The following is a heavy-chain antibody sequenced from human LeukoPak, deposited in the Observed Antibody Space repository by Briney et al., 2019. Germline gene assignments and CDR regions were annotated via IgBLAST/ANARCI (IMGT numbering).Heavy chain of an antibody. CDR2: IKQDGSEK. Sequence: GGSLRLSCAASGFTFSSYWMSWVRQAPGKGLEWVANIKQDGSEKYYVDSVKGRFTISRDNAKNSLYLQMNSLRAEDTAVYYCAKDLEMATIYDAFDIWGQGTMVTVSS. J-gene: IGHJ3*02. CDR3: AKDLEMATIYDAFDI. D-gene: IGHD5-24*01. CDR1: GFTFSSYW. V-gene: IGHV3-7*01.